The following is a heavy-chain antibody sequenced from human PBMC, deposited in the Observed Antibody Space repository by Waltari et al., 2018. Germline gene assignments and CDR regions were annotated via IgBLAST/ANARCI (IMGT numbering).Heavy chain of an antibody. Sequence: QVQLVQSGAEVKKPGSSVKVSCKASGGTFSSYAISWVRQAPGQGLEWMGGIIPIFVTANYAQKFQGRVTITADESTSTAYMELSSLRSEDTAVYYCAMHYYDSSGYYWVGEIDYWGQGTLVTVSS. D-gene: IGHD3-22*01. J-gene: IGHJ4*02. V-gene: IGHV1-69*13. CDR1: GGTFSSYA. CDR2: IIPIFVTA. CDR3: AMHYYDSSGYYWVGEIDY.